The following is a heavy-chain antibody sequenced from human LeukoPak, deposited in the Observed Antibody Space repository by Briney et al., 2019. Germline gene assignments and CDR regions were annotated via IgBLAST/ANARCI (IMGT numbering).Heavy chain of an antibody. CDR3: ARDPYYYDSSGPNRGDDAFDI. CDR1: GFTFSSYG. D-gene: IGHD3-22*01. J-gene: IGHJ3*02. V-gene: IGHV3-74*01. Sequence: GGSLRLSCAASGFTFSSYGMHWVRQAPGKGLVWVSRINSDGSSTSYADSVKGRFTISRDNAKNTLYLQMNSLRAEDTAVYYCARDPYYYDSSGPNRGDDAFDIWGQGTMVTVSS. CDR2: INSDGSST.